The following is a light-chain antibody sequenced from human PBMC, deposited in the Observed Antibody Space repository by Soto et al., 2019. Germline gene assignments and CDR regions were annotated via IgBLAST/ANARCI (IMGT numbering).Light chain of an antibody. J-gene: IGKJ1*01. CDR1: QNINNW. V-gene: IGKV1-5*01. Sequence: DIQMTQSPSTLSAAIGDRVTITCRASQNINNWLAWYQQKPGKAPNLLIYHASNLETGVPSRFSGSAFGTEFTLTISSLQPDDFATYYCQHYNSYPWTFGQGTKVAIK. CDR2: HAS. CDR3: QHYNSYPWT.